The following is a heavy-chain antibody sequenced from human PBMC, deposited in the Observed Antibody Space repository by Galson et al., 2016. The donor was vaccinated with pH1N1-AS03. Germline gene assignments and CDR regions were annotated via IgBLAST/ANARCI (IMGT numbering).Heavy chain of an antibody. CDR1: GYSITTGHY. J-gene: IGHJ5*02. D-gene: IGHD6-19*01. V-gene: IGHV4-38-2*02. CDR2: MYPGVNT. CDR3: GRSPRVISVAGTFPSRFDP. Sequence: ETLSLTCTVSGYSITTGHYWGWIRQPPGKGLEWIGSMYPGVNTDYNPSLKSRVTISVDTSKNQFSLKLNSLTAADTAFYYCGRSPRVISVAGTFPSRFDPWGQGTLVTVSS.